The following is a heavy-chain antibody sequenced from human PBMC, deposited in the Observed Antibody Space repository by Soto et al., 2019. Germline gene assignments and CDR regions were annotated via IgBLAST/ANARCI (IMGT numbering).Heavy chain of an antibody. Sequence: PGESLKVTCQGPGYTFTNYWIVWVRQLPGKGLEWMGIIYPRDSHTTYRPSFQGQVTISDDKSLNSAFLQWSSLEASDTATYYCARFAATSGINAFDVWGPGAMVTVSS. CDR3: ARFAATSGINAFDV. D-gene: IGHD1-1*01. V-gene: IGHV5-51*01. J-gene: IGHJ3*01. CDR2: IYPRDSHT. CDR1: GYTFTNYW.